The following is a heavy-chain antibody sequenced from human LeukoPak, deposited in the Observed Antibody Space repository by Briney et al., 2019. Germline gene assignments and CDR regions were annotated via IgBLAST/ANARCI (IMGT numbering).Heavy chain of an antibody. CDR1: GFTFTSDS. CDR2: ISSSSSTI. Sequence: GSLRLSSAPSGFTFTSDSMNWGREAPGPRLEWFSYISSSSSTIYYADSVKGRFTISRDNAKNSLYLQMNSLRDDDTAVYYCARGSTRAFDIWGQGTMVTVSS. V-gene: IGHV3-48*02. CDR3: ARGSTRAFDI. J-gene: IGHJ3*02. D-gene: IGHD2-2*01.